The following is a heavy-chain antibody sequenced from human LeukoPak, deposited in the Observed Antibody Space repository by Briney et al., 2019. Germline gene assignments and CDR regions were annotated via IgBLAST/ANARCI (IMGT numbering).Heavy chain of an antibody. Sequence: SETLSLTRTVSGGSISSGGHYWNWIRQHPGKGLEWIGYIYYSGSTYYNPSLKSRVTISVDTSKNQFSLKLRSVTAADTAVYYCARDTPYFYDNNGDDIWGQGTMVTVSS. J-gene: IGHJ3*02. CDR1: GGSISSGGHY. V-gene: IGHV4-31*03. CDR3: ARDTPYFYDNNGDDI. CDR2: IYYSGST. D-gene: IGHD3-22*01.